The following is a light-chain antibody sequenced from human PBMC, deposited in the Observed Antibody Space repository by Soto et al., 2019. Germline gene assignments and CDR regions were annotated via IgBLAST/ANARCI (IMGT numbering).Light chain of an antibody. Sequence: QSALTQPRSVSGSPGQSVTISCTGTSSDIGDYNYVSWYQQHPGKAPKLMIYDVNKRPSGVSHRFSGSKSGNTASLTISGLQADDEADYYCLSYAGSYNFVFGSGTKLTVL. J-gene: IGLJ1*01. CDR2: DVN. CDR3: LSYAGSYNFV. CDR1: SSDIGDYNY. V-gene: IGLV2-11*01.